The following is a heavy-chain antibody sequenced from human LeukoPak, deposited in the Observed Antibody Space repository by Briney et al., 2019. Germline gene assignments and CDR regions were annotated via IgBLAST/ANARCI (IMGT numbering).Heavy chain of an antibody. CDR1: GFTFSSHG. D-gene: IGHD4-17*01. Sequence: PGGXLRLSCAASGFTFSSHGMCWVRQAPGRGLEWVSSILIGGDTAYSVSVKGRFTISRHNSKNTLYLQLDSHRAEDTAIYYCAKEIRPIDCWGQGTLVTVSS. V-gene: IGHV3-23*01. CDR2: ILIGGDTA. J-gene: IGHJ4*02. CDR3: AKEIRPIDC.